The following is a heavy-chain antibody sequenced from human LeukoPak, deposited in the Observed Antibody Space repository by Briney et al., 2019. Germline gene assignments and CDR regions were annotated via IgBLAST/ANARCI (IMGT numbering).Heavy chain of an antibody. CDR2: IYYSGST. V-gene: IGHV4-59*03. CDR3: AGWAYDSSGYRLDY. Sequence: SETLSLTCTVSGGSISSYYWSWIRQPPGKGLEWIGYIYYSGSTNYSPSLKSRVTISVDTSKNQFSLKLSSVTAADTAMYYCAGWAYDSSGYRLDYWGQGTLVTVSS. CDR1: GGSISSYY. J-gene: IGHJ4*02. D-gene: IGHD3-22*01.